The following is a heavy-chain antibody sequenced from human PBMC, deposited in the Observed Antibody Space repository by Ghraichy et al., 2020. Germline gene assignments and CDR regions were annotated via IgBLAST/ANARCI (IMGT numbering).Heavy chain of an antibody. V-gene: IGHV3-7*03. CDR3: ARDDYDFWSGYSNYYYYMDV. CDR2: IKQDGSEK. CDR1: GFTFSSYW. D-gene: IGHD3-3*01. Sequence: GGSLRLSCAASGFTFSSYWMSWVRQAPGKGLEWVANIKQDGSEKYYVDSVKGRFTISRDNAKNSLYLQMNSLRAEDTAVYYCARDDYDFWSGYSNYYYYMDVWGKGTTVTVSS. J-gene: IGHJ6*03.